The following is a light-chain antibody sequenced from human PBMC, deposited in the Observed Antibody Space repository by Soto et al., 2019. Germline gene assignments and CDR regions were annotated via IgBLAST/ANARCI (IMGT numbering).Light chain of an antibody. J-gene: IGKJ1*01. Sequence: DIQMTQSPSSLSGSVADRVTMYWQASQDISTYLNWYQQKPGKAPKLLIYAASDLQTGVPSRFSGSGSGPDFTLTISSLQPEDIATYYCQHYHNIRWTFGQGTKVDI. V-gene: IGKV1-33*01. CDR2: AAS. CDR1: QDISTY. CDR3: QHYHNIRWT.